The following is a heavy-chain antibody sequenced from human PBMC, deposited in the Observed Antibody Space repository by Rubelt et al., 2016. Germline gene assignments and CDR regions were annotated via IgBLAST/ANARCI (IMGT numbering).Heavy chain of an antibody. V-gene: IGHV4-34*01. Sequence: QVQLQQWGAGLLKPSETLSLTCAVYGGSFSGYYWSWIRQPPGKGLEWIGEINHRGRTKYNPALKRRVTISVDTSKNQLSLTLSSVTAADTAVYYCARGNGSPPLDYWGQGTLVTVSS. CDR1: GGSFSGYY. CDR3: ARGNGSPPLDY. J-gene: IGHJ4*02. D-gene: IGHD6-13*01. CDR2: INHRGRT.